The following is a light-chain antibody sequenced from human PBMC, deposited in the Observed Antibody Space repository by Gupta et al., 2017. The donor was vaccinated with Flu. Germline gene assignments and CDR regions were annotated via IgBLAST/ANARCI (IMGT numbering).Light chain of an antibody. CDR3: QAWDSTTKV. Sequence: DPQRPPGITERFSGSNSGNTATLTITGTQSIDEADYYCQAWDSTTKVFGGGTKLTVL. V-gene: IGLV3-1*01. CDR2: DP. J-gene: IGLJ3*02.